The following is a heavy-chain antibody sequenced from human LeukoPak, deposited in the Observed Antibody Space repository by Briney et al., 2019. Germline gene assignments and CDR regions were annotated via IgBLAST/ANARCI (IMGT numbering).Heavy chain of an antibody. CDR1: GYSISSGYY. D-gene: IGHD3-10*01. CDR3: ATSTYYYGSGSPPGVDD. V-gene: IGHV4-38-2*01. Sequence: PSETLSLTCAVSGYSISSGYYWGWIRQPPGKGLEWIGSIYHSGSTYYNPSLKSRVTISVDTSKNQFSLKLSSVTAADTAVYYCATSTYYYGSGSPPGVDDWGQGTLVTVSS. J-gene: IGHJ4*02. CDR2: IYHSGST.